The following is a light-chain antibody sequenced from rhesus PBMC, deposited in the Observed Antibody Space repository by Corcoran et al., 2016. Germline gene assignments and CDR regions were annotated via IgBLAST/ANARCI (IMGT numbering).Light chain of an antibody. CDR1: QGISSY. CDR3: LQHNSYPFT. CDR2: AAS. V-gene: IGKV1-28*03. J-gene: IGKJ3*01. Sequence: DIQMTQSPSSLSASVGDTVTITCRASQGISSYLNWFQQKPGKAPKLLIYAASSLESGVPSRFSGSGSGTDFTLTISSLQPEDFAVYYCLQHNSYPFTFGPGTKLDI.